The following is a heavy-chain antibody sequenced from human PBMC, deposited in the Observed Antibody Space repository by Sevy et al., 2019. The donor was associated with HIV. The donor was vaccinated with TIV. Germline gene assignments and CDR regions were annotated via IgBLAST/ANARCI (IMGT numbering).Heavy chain of an antibody. J-gene: IGHJ6*02. V-gene: IGHV3-74*01. CDR2: INSDGSST. Sequence: GGSLRLSCAASGFTFSSYWMHWVRQAPGKGLVWVSRINSDGSSTSYADSVKGRFTISRDNAKNTLYLQMNSLRAEDTAVYYCARAYSSGYYYYGMDVWGHGTTVTVSS. CDR3: ARAYSSGYYYYGMDV. D-gene: IGHD6-19*01. CDR1: GFTFSSYW.